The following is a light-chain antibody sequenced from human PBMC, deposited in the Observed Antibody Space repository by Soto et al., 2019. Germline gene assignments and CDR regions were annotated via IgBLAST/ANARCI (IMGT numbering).Light chain of an antibody. CDR1: QSVNSTS. Sequence: EIVLTQSPGTLSLSPGERATLSCRASQSVNSTSLTWYQQKPGQAPRLLIYGASSRATGIPDRFSGRGSGKYFTLSISRLEPEDFAGYYCQQYGTSLWTFGQGTKGEI. J-gene: IGKJ1*01. V-gene: IGKV3-20*01. CDR2: GAS. CDR3: QQYGTSLWT.